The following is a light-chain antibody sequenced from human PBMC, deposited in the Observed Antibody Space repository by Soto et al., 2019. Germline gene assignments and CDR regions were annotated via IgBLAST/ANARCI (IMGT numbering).Light chain of an antibody. V-gene: IGKV1-5*01. CDR3: QQYYTYSRT. CDR1: QSINSR. Sequence: DIQMTQSPSTLSASVGDRVTITCRASQSINSRLAWYQQRPGKAPDLLIYDASTLQSGVPSRFSGSGSGTEFTLTISSLQPDDFATYSCQQYYTYSRTFGQGTTVDIK. J-gene: IGKJ1*01. CDR2: DAS.